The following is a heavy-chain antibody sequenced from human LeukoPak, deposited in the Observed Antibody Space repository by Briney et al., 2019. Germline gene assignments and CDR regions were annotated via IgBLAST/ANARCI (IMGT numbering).Heavy chain of an antibody. CDR2: INHSGST. CDR1: GGSFSGYY. D-gene: IGHD4-17*01. V-gene: IGHV4-34*01. CDR3: ARACVDDYGDYLAYYFDY. J-gene: IGHJ4*02. Sequence: PSETLSLTCAVYGGSFSGYYWSWIRQPPGKGLEWIGEINHSGSTNYNPSLKSRVTISVDTSKNQFSLKLSSVTAADTAVYYCARACVDDYGDYLAYYFDYWGQGTLVTVSS.